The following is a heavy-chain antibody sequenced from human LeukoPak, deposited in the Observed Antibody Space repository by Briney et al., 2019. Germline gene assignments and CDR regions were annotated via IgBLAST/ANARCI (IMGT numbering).Heavy chain of an antibody. Sequence: KSSETLSLTCTVSGGSISSYYWSWIRQPPGKGLEWIGYVHDSESTKYNPSLKSRVTISVDTSKNQFSLKLSSVTAADTAVYYCAKLLSHCGGDCYPPGGLYDYWGQGTLVTVSS. J-gene: IGHJ4*02. CDR2: VHDSEST. D-gene: IGHD2-21*02. CDR1: GGSISSYY. V-gene: IGHV4-59*01. CDR3: AKLLSHCGGDCYPPGGLYDY.